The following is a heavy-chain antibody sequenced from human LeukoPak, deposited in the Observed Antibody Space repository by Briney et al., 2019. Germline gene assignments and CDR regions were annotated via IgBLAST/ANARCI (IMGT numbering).Heavy chain of an antibody. Sequence: ASVKVSCKASGYTFISYYMHWVRQAPGQGLEWMGIINPSGGSTSYAQKFQGRVTMTRDTSTSTVYMELSSLRSEDTAVYYCARGTGSYYYYYGMDVWGQGTTVTVSS. CDR1: GYTFISYY. V-gene: IGHV1-46*03. J-gene: IGHJ6*02. CDR2: INPSGGST. D-gene: IGHD3-10*01. CDR3: ARGTGSYYYYYGMDV.